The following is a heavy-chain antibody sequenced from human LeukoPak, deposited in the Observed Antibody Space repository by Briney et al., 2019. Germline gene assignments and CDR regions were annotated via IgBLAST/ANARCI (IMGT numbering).Heavy chain of an antibody. CDR1: GYTFTGYY. J-gene: IGHJ4*02. CDR3: ARVPNVITSYYHIDY. V-gene: IGHV1-2*02. D-gene: IGHD3-9*01. CDR2: INPNSGGT. Sequence: ASVKVSCKASGYTFTGYYMHWVRQAPGQGLEWMGWINPNSGGTNYAQKFQGRVTMTRDTSISTAYMELRSLRSDDTAVYYCARVPNVITSYYHIDYWGQGTLVTVSS.